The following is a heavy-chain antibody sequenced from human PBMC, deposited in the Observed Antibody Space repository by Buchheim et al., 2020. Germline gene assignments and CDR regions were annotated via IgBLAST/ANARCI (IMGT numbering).Heavy chain of an antibody. Sequence: EVQLVESGGGLVKPGGSLRLSCAASGFSFSSYSMNWVRQPPGKGLEWVSSISSSTSYIYYADSVKGRFTISRDNAKNSLYLQMNSLRVEDTAVYYCARGFEGDPDYVWGSYRYTGGDYWGQGTL. CDR1: GFSFSSYS. CDR2: ISSSTSYI. J-gene: IGHJ4*02. CDR3: ARGFEGDPDYVWGSYRYTGGDY. D-gene: IGHD3-16*02. V-gene: IGHV3-21*01.